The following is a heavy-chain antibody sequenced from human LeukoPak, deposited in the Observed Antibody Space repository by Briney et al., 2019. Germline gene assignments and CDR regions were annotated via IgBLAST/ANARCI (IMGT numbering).Heavy chain of an antibody. J-gene: IGHJ3*02. CDR3: ASCPTPYDAFDI. Sequence: ASVKVSCKASGGPFSSYAISWVRQAPGQGLEWMGGIIPIFGTANYAQKFQGRVTITADESTSTAYMELSSLRSEDTAVYYCASCPTPYDAFDIWGQGTMVTVSS. V-gene: IGHV1-69*01. CDR1: GGPFSSYA. CDR2: IIPIFGTA.